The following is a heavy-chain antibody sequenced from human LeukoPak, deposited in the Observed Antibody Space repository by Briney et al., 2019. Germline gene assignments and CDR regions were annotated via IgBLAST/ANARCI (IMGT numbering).Heavy chain of an antibody. CDR2: INSDGSST. J-gene: IGHJ4*02. CDR1: GFTFSTYW. V-gene: IGHV3-74*01. Sequence: GGSLRLSCAASGFTFSTYWMHWVRQAPGKGLVWVSHINSDGSSTSYADSVKGRFTISRDNAKHTLYLQMNSLRAEDTAVYYCARVGSGGSCYDYWGQGTLVTVSS. CDR3: ARVGSGGSCYDY. D-gene: IGHD2-15*01.